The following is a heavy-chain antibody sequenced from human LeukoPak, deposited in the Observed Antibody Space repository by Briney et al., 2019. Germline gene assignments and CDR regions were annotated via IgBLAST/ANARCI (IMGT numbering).Heavy chain of an antibody. CDR2: IYSGGST. D-gene: IGHD3-3*01. J-gene: IGHJ4*02. CDR1: GFTVGSNY. Sequence: PGGSLRLSCAASGFTVGSNYMSWVRQAPGKGLEWVSVIYSGGSTYYADSVKGRFTISRDNSKSTLYLQMNSLRAEDTAVYYCARETQYYDFWSGYYGYYFDYWGQGTLVTVSS. CDR3: ARETQYYDFWSGYYGYYFDY. V-gene: IGHV3-66*02.